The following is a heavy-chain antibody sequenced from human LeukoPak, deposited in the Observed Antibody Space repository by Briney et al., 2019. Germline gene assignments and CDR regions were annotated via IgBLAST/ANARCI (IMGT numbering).Heavy chain of an antibody. J-gene: IGHJ5*02. D-gene: IGHD2-2*01. CDR2: INHSGST. CDR3: ARVSRVVVVPAASFRFDP. V-gene: IGHV4-34*01. CDR1: GGSISGYY. Sequence: SETLSLTCTVSGGSISGYYWSWIRQPPGKGLEWIGEINHSGSTNYNPSLKSRVTISVDTSKNQFSLKLSSVTAADTAMYYCARVSRVVVVPAASFRFDPWGQGTLVTVSS.